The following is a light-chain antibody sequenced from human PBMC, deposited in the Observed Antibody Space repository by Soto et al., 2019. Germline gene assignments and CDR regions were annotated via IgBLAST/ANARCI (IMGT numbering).Light chain of an antibody. CDR1: QSIGSW. J-gene: IGKJ4*01. CDR3: QQYDNLPLT. V-gene: IGKV1-5*03. CDR2: KAY. Sequence: DIQITQSPSTLSASVGDRVTITCRASQSIGSWLAWYQQKPGKAPKLXIYKAYTLESGVHSNFSGSGSGTGFTFTIRSLQPEDIATYYCQQYDNLPLTFGGGTKVDIK.